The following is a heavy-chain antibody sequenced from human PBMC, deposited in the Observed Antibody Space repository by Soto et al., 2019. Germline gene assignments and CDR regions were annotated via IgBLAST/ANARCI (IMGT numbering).Heavy chain of an antibody. CDR2: TYYRSKWYN. V-gene: IGHV6-1*01. J-gene: IGHJ6*02. CDR1: GDSVSSNSAA. D-gene: IGHD4-17*01. CDR3: ARAITTVTDYYYYGMDV. Sequence: PSETLSLTCAISGDSVSSNSAALNWIRQSPSRGLEWLGRTYYRSKWYNDYAVSVKSRITINPDTSKNQFSLQLNSVTPEDTAVYYCARAITTVTDYYYYGMDVWGQGTTVTVSS.